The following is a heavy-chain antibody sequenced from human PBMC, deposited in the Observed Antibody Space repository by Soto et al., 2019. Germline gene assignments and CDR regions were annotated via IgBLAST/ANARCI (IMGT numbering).Heavy chain of an antibody. CDR2: ISYDGSNK. CDR1: GFNFATYS. Sequence: LRLSCAASGFNFATYSMSWVRQAPGKGLEWVAVISYDGSNKYYADSVKGRFTISRDNSKNTLYLQMNSLRAEDTAVYYCARDRAGVAAAGHFDYWGQGTLVTVSS. J-gene: IGHJ4*02. CDR3: ARDRAGVAAAGHFDY. V-gene: IGHV3-30-3*01. D-gene: IGHD6-13*01.